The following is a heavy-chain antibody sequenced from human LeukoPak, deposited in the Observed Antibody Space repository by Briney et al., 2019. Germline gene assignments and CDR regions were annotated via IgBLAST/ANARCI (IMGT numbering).Heavy chain of an antibody. CDR2: ISPSGSSI. CDR3: ARGHYGMDV. V-gene: IGHV3-11*01. CDR1: EFTFRTNY. J-gene: IGHJ6*02. Sequence: PGGSLKPSCQASEFTFRTNYMSWIRKPQGKGLEWISYISPSGSSIYYADSVKGRFAISRDNAKNSLNLQMNSLRAEDTAMYYCARGHYGMDVWGQGTTVTVSS.